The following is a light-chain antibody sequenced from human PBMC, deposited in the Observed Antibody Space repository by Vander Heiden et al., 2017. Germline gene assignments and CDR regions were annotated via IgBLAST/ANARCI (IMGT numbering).Light chain of an antibody. J-gene: IGLJ3*02. V-gene: IGLV1-47*01. CDR2: RDN. Sequence: QSVLTQPPSTFGTPGQRVTFSCSGSTTNIENKYVYWYQKFPGTAPKIVIYRDNQRPSGISDRFSGSKSGTSASLAISGLRSEDEADYYCATWDDSLSSWVFGGGTGLTVL. CDR3: ATWDDSLSSWV. CDR1: TTNIENKY.